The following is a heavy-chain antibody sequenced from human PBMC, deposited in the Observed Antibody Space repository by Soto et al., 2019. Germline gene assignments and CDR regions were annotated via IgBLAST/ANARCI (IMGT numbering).Heavy chain of an antibody. CDR2: IYYSGT. Sequence: SETLSLTCTVSGGSISSGGYYWSWIRQPPGKGLEWIGYIYYSGTNYDPSLKSRVTISADTAKNQFFLRLNSVTAADTAVYYCARGRYTFGQYDFWGQGTLVTVSS. V-gene: IGHV4-61*08. CDR1: GGSISSGGYY. J-gene: IGHJ4*02. CDR3: ARGRYTFGQYDF. D-gene: IGHD5-18*01.